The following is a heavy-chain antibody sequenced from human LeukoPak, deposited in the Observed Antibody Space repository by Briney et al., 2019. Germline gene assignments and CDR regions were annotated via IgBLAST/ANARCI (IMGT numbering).Heavy chain of an antibody. CDR3: SKNNYYYDRSGSRDAFDI. D-gene: IGHD3-22*01. CDR2: IIPILDIT. J-gene: IGHJ3*02. Sequence: SVKVSCKASGGTFSNFAITWVRQAPGQGLEWMGRIIPILDITNYAQNFQGRVTITADKYTSTAYMELSSLRSEDTAVYYCSKNNYYYDRSGSRDAFDIWGQGTMVTVSS. CDR1: GGTFSNFA. V-gene: IGHV1-69*04.